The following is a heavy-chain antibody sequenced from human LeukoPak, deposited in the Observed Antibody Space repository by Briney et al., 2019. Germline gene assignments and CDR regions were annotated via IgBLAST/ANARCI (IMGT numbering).Heavy chain of an antibody. D-gene: IGHD4-17*01. Sequence: ASVKVSCKASGYTFTSYGISWVRQAPGQGLEWMGIINPSGGGTTYAQKFQGRVTMTRDTSTSTVYMELSSLRSEDTAVYYCARDQDTIGYGENLYWGQGVLVTVSS. V-gene: IGHV1-46*01. CDR1: GYTFTSYG. CDR2: INPSGGGT. CDR3: ARDQDTIGYGENLY. J-gene: IGHJ4*02.